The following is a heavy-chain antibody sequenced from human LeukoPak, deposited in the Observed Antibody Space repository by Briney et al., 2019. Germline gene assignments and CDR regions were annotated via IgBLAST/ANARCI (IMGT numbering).Heavy chain of an antibody. J-gene: IGHJ4*02. CDR3: AKLHSATITADFDN. D-gene: IGHD1-14*01. CDR2: ISIGGDYT. Sequence: PGGSLRLSCAASGFTFSSYWMHWVRQAPGKGLEWVSGISIGGDYTYYADSVQGRFTISRDNSKNTLFLQMSNLRAEDTAKYYCAKLHSATITADFDNWGQGSLVIVSS. V-gene: IGHV3-23*01. CDR1: GFTFSSYW.